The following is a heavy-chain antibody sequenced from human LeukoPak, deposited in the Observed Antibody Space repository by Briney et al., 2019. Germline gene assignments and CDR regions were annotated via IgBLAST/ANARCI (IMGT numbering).Heavy chain of an antibody. J-gene: IGHJ4*02. D-gene: IGHD6-19*01. Sequence: GGSLRLSCSASGFIFNRYGMYWFRQAPGKGLEYFSAISLNGGSTYYADSVKGRFTIPRDNSKNPMYLQMSSRRAEDTAVYYCVKTVGAVAENFDYWGQGALVTVSS. V-gene: IGHV3-64D*06. CDR2: ISLNGGST. CDR3: VKTVGAVAENFDY. CDR1: GFIFNRYG.